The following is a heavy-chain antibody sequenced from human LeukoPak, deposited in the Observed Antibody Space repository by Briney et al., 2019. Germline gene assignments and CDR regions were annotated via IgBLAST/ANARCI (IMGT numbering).Heavy chain of an antibody. D-gene: IGHD5-24*01. Sequence: SETLSLTCTVSGDSISSYYWGWIRQPPGMGLEWIGTIHYRINTYYNPSLKSRLTISIDTSKNQFSLRLSSVTAADTTVYYCARYQEEDGYNAKTIDYWGQGTLVTVSS. CDR1: GDSISSYY. V-gene: IGHV4-39*01. CDR3: ARYQEEDGYNAKTIDY. CDR2: IHYRINT. J-gene: IGHJ4*02.